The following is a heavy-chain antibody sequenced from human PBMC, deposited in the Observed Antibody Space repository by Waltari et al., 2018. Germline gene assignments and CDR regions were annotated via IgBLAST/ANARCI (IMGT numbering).Heavy chain of an antibody. Sequence: QVQLQESGPGLVKPSETLSLTCTVSGGSISSYYWSWIRQPPGKGLEWIGYIYYSGSTNYNPPLKSRVTISLDTSKNQFSLKLSSVTAADTAVYYCARFLTLFQGVSRHYYYYYGMDVWGQGTTVTVSS. CDR1: GGSISSYY. D-gene: IGHD3-10*01. CDR3: ARFLTLFQGVSRHYYYYYGMDV. J-gene: IGHJ6*02. CDR2: IYYSGST. V-gene: IGHV4-59*01.